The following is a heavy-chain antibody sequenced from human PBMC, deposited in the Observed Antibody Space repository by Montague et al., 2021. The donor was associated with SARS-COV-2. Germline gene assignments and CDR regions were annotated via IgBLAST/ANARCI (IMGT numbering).Heavy chain of an antibody. J-gene: IGHJ2*01. D-gene: IGHD1-1*01. CDR2: YRYGGNS. Sequence: SETLSLTCTVSSASISNDFYYWGWIRQPPGKGPEWFGGYRYGGNSYSNPSLKSRYTISIDMSRNQCTLTMTAVPAAHTAVYCCACQDMQLRLDLWGRGTLVTVSS. V-gene: IGHV4-39*01. CDR1: SASISNDFYY. CDR3: ACQDMQLRLDL.